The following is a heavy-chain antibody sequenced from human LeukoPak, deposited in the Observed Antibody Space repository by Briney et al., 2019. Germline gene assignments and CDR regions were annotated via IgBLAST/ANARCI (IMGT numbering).Heavy chain of an antibody. CDR1: GYTFTSYD. D-gene: IGHD1-14*01. CDR2: MNPNSGNT. CDR3: ARTYGRSTGRDFDY. J-gene: IGHJ4*02. Sequence: ASVKVSCKASGYTFTSYDINWVRQATGQGLEWMGWMNPNSGNTGSAQKFQGRLTMTRSTSISTAYMELSSLRSEDTAVYYCARTYGRSTGRDFDYWSQGTLVAVSS. V-gene: IGHV1-8*01.